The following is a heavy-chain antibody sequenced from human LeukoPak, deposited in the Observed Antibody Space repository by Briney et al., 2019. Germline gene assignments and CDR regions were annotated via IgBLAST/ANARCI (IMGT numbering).Heavy chain of an antibody. CDR2: INLSGST. CDR1: GGSFSGYY. D-gene: IGHD1-26*01. Sequence: PSETLSLTSAVYGGSFSGYYWSWIRQPPGKGLEWIGEINLSGSTNYNPSLKSRVTISVDTSKNQFSLKLSSVTAADTAVYYCARVWSGSYYYRRSTGQANWFDPWGQGTLVTVSS. V-gene: IGHV4-34*01. CDR3: ARVWSGSYYYRRSTGQANWFDP. J-gene: IGHJ5*02.